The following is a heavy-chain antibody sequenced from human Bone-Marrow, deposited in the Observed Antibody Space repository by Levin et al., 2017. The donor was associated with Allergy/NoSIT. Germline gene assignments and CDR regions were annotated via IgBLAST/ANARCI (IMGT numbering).Heavy chain of an antibody. J-gene: IGHJ6*02. CDR2: VYFTITS. CDR1: GDSVSSGNYY. CDR3: ARDRDYDILTGNYSYGLDV. Sequence: SETLSLTCTVSGDSVSSGNYYWSWIRQSPGTGLEWIGYVYFTITSTYNPSLEGRVAITLDKSNNQFSLRLSSVTAADTAVYYCARDRDYDILTGNYSYGLDVWGQGTTVTVSS. V-gene: IGHV4-61*01. D-gene: IGHD3-9*01.